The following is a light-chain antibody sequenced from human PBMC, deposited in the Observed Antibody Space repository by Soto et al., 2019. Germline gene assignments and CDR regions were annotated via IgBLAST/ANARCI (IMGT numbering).Light chain of an antibody. CDR1: QSVSSY. Sequence: EIVLTQSPATLSLSPGERVTLSCRASQSVSSYLAWYQQKPGQAPRLLIYDASNRATGIPARFSGSGSGTDFSVTISSLEPYDFAVYYCQQRTNWPWTFGQGTNVEI. CDR2: DAS. V-gene: IGKV3-11*01. J-gene: IGKJ1*01. CDR3: QQRTNWPWT.